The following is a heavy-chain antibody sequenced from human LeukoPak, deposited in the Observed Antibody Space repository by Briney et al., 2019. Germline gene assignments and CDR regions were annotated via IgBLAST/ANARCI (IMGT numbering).Heavy chain of an antibody. V-gene: IGHV4-39*02. CDR2: VYYTGST. CDR3: ARHRGRYYDSGSYYSFDY. D-gene: IGHD3-10*01. Sequence: SETLSLTCTVSGGSIGSSGYYWGWIRQPPGKGLEWVGSVYYTGSTFYNPSLKSRVTTSVDTSKNHFSLNLSSVTAADTAVYYCARHRGRYYDSGSYYSFDYWGQGTLVTVSS. J-gene: IGHJ4*02. CDR1: GGSIGSSGYY.